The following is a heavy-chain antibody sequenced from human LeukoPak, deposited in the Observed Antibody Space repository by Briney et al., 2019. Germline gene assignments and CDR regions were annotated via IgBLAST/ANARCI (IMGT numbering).Heavy chain of an antibody. V-gene: IGHV3-66*01. CDR1: GITVTSNH. D-gene: IGHD5-18*01. CDR2: IYSGGST. CDR3: AKLYNYGYIN. Sequence: PGGSLRLSCAASGITVTSNHMSWVRQAPGKELEWVSVIYSGGSTYYADSVKGRFTISRDNSKNTLYLQMDSLRTEDTAVYLCAKLYNYGYINWGQGTLVTVSS. J-gene: IGHJ4*02.